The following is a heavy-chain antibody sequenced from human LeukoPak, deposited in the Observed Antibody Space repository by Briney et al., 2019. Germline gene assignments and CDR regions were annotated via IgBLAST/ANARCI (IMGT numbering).Heavy chain of an antibody. CDR1: GYTLTELS. CDR2: INPSGGST. D-gene: IGHD5-18*01. V-gene: IGHV1-46*01. Sequence: ASVKVSCKVSGYTLTELSMHWVRQAPGQGLEWMGIINPSGGSTSYAQKFQGRVTMTRDTSTSTVYMELSSLRSEDTAVYYCARGGHSYGFLYYYYYGMDVWGQGTTVTVSS. CDR3: ARGGHSYGFLYYYYYGMDV. J-gene: IGHJ6*02.